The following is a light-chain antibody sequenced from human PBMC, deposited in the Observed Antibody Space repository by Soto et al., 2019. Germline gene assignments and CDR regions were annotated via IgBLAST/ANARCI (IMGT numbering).Light chain of an antibody. Sequence: QSALTQPASVSGSPGQSITISCTGTSNDLGGYDYVSWYQQHPGKVPKLIIYDVSKRPSGVPGRFSGSKSGNTASLTISGLQAEDEADYYCCSYGGGYTPLVFGGGTKVTVL. CDR1: SNDLGGYDY. V-gene: IGLV2-11*01. J-gene: IGLJ2*01. CDR3: CSYGGGYTPLV. CDR2: DVS.